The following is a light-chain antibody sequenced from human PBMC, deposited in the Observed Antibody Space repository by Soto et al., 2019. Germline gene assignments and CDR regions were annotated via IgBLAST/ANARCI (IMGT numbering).Light chain of an antibody. V-gene: IGKV3-20*01. CDR3: QLYDNSPPIT. Sequence: EIVLTQSPGTLSLSPWERATLSCRASQSVSSSYLAWYQQKPGQAPRLLIFGTSSSANGIPDRFSVSGSGTDFTLTISRLEPEDFAVYYCQLYDNSPPITFGQWTRLEIK. CDR1: QSVSSSY. CDR2: GTS. J-gene: IGKJ5*01.